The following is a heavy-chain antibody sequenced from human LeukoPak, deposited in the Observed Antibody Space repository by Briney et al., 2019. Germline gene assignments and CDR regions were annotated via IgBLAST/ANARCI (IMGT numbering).Heavy chain of an antibody. V-gene: IGHV3-23*01. CDR3: AKDLGRTAAGLFDY. J-gene: IGHJ4*02. CDR2: ISGSGCST. CDR1: GFTFSSYA. Sequence: GGSLRLSCAASGFTFSSYAMSWVRQAPGKGLEWVSAISGSGCSTYYADSVKGRFTISRDNSKNTLYLQMNSLRVEDTAVYYCAKDLGRTAAGLFDYWGQGTLVTVSS. D-gene: IGHD6-13*01.